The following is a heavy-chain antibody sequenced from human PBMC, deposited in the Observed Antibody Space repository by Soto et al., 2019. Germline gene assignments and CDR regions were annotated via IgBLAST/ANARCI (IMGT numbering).Heavy chain of an antibody. CDR3: ARGVAREVILERRMSYYGMDV. D-gene: IGHD1-1*01. V-gene: IGHV7-4-1*01. CDR1: GYTFTSYA. J-gene: IGHJ6*02. Sequence: ASVKVSCKDSGYTFTSYAMNWVRQAPGQGLERMGWINTNTGNPTYAQGFTGRFVFSLDTSVSTAYLQICSLKAEDTAVYYCARGVAREVILERRMSYYGMDVWGQGTTVTVSS. CDR2: INTNTGNP.